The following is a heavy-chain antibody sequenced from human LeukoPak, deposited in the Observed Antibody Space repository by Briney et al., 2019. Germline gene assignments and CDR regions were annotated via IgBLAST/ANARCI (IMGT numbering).Heavy chain of an antibody. CDR2: IKQDGSEK. CDR1: GFTFSSYW. CDR3: ARVLGEVPAAPADSVYFDY. Sequence: GGSLRLSCAASGFTFSSYWMSWVRQAPGKGLEWVANIKQDGSEKYYVDSVKGRFTISRDNAKTSLYLQMNSLRAEDAAVYYCARVLGEVPAAPADSVYFDYWGQGTLVTVSS. J-gene: IGHJ4*02. V-gene: IGHV3-7*03. D-gene: IGHD2-2*01.